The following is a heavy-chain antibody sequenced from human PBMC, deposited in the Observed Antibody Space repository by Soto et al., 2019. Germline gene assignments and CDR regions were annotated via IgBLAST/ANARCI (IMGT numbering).Heavy chain of an antibody. V-gene: IGHV3-23*01. CDR1: GFTFSSYA. CDR3: AKSRVFIGAIVTLLDS. CDR2: ISNNGDTA. Sequence: EVQLLESGGGLVQPGGSLTLSCATSGFTFSSYAMVWVRQAAEKGLEWVASISNNGDTAYYADSVKGRFTISRGNSENTLTLQINGMRADDTALYFCAKSRVFIGAIVTLLDSWGQGTQVTVSS. J-gene: IGHJ4*02. D-gene: IGHD3-16*02.